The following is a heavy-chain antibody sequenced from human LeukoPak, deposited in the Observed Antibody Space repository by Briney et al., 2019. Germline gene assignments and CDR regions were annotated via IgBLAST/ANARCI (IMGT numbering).Heavy chain of an antibody. CDR1: GGSISSSSYY. CDR2: IYYSGST. Sequence: SETLSLTCTVSGGSISSSSYYWGWIRQPPGKGLEWIGSIYYSGSTYYNPSLKSRVTISVDTSKNQFSLKLSSVTAADTAVYYCARPNGYNLDPFGYWGQGTLVTVSS. CDR3: ARPNGYNLDPFGY. J-gene: IGHJ4*02. D-gene: IGHD5-24*01. V-gene: IGHV4-39*01.